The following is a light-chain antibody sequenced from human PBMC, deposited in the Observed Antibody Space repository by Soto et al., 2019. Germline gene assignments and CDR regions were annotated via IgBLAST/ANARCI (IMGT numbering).Light chain of an antibody. Sequence: QPVLTQPPSASGTPGQRVTISCSGTSSNIGTNTVIWYQQRPGATPKLLIYSDNQRPSGVPDRCSGSKSGTSASLAISGLQSEDEADYYCAAWDVSLVVFGGGTKLTVL. CDR2: SDN. J-gene: IGLJ2*01. V-gene: IGLV1-44*01. CDR3: AAWDVSLVV. CDR1: SSNIGTNT.